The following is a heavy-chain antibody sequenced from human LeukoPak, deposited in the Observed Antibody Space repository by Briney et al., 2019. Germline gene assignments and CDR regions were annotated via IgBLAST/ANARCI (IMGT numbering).Heavy chain of an antibody. CDR1: GGSISSGGYS. J-gene: IGHJ5*02. V-gene: IGHV4-30-2*01. Sequence: SETLSLTCAVSGGSISSGGYSWSWLRQPPGKGLEWIGYIYHSGTTYYNPSLKSRVTISEDRSKNQFSLKLSSVTAADTAVYYCATYSSSDWFDPWGQGTLVTVSS. CDR3: ATYSSSDWFDP. D-gene: IGHD6-6*01. CDR2: IYHSGTT.